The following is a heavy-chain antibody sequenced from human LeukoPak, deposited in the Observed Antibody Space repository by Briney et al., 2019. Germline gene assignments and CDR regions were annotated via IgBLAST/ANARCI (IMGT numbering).Heavy chain of an antibody. D-gene: IGHD3-9*01. CDR2: INPNSGGT. V-gene: IGHV1-2*02. Sequence: GASVKVSCKASGYTFTGYYMHWVRQAPGQGLEWMGWINPNSGGTNYAQKFQGRVTMTRDTSISTAYMELSSLRSEDTAVYYCARARTYYDILTGYVPGRDAFDIWGQGTMVTVSS. J-gene: IGHJ3*02. CDR1: GYTFTGYY. CDR3: ARARTYYDILTGYVPGRDAFDI.